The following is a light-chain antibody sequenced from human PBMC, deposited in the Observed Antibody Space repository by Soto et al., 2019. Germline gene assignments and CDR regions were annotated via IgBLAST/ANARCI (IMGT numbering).Light chain of an antibody. CDR2: KAS. CDR1: QSISSW. Sequence: DIQMTQSPSTLSASVGDRVTITCRASQSISSWLAWYQQKPGKAPKLLIYKASSLESGVPSRFSVSGSGTEFTLTISSLQPDDFPTYYCQQYNSYSTFGGGNKVEIK. V-gene: IGKV1-5*03. CDR3: QQYNSYST. J-gene: IGKJ4*01.